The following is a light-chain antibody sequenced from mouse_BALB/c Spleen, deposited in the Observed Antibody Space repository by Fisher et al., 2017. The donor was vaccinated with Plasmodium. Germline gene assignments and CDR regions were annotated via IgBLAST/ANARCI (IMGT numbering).Light chain of an antibody. CDR1: QSISNH. V-gene: IGKV5-43*01. CDR2: YAS. CDR3: QQSSDWPLT. J-gene: IGKJ5*01. Sequence: DIVLTQSTGTLSVTPGDRVSLSCRASQSISNHLHWYQQKSHESPRLLVKYASQSISVIPPRFSGCGSGSDFTLYSISVDTEDFGMYFCQQSSDWPLTFGSGTKLELK.